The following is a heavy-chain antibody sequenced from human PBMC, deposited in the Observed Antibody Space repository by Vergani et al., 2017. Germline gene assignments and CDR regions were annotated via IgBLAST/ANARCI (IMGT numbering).Heavy chain of an antibody. V-gene: IGHV3-30*18. J-gene: IGHJ4*02. CDR1: GFSFRGHG. D-gene: IGHD4-11*01. CDR2: ISYDGDSR. CDR3: AKDLSYSTAWPHFDS. Sequence: QVHLVESGGGVVQPGRSLTLSCVASGFSFRGHGMHCVRQAPGKGLEGGSMISYDGDSRDYGDFAKGLFTISRDSSKTVYLQMNSLRVEDTAMYFCAKDLSYSTAWPHFDSRGQGTLVTVSS.